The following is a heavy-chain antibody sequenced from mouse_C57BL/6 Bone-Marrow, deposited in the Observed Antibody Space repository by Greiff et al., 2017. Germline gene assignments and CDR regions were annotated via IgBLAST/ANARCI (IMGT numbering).Heavy chain of an antibody. D-gene: IGHD2-1*01. V-gene: IGHV7-3*01. Sequence: DVKLVESGGGLVQPGGSLSLSCAASGFTFTDYYMSWVRQPPGKALEWLGFIRNKANGYTTEYSASVKGRFTISRDNSQSILYLQMNALGAEDSDTYYCARYGKAMDYWGQGTSVTVSS. J-gene: IGHJ4*01. CDR3: ARYGKAMDY. CDR2: IRNKANGYTT. CDR1: GFTFTDYY.